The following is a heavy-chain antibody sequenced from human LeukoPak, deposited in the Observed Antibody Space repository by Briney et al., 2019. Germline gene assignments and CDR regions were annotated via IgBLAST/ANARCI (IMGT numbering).Heavy chain of an antibody. J-gene: IGHJ4*02. CDR1: GDSISNYY. D-gene: IGHD5-18*01. V-gene: IGHV4-59*08. CDR3: ARHLGYSYGFQGSYYFDY. Sequence: SETLSLTCTVSGDSISNYYWTWIRQPPGKGLEWIGYIYYSGSTNYNPSLKSRVTISIDTSKNQFSLKLSSVTAADTAVYYCARHLGYSYGFQGSYYFDYWGQGTLVTVSS. CDR2: IYYSGST.